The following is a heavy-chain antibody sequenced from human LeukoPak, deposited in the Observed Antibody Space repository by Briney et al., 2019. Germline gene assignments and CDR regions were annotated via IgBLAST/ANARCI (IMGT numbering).Heavy chain of an antibody. CDR3: ARDATLDYYDSRGDWGQGGDI. D-gene: IGHD3-22*01. V-gene: IGHV3-9*01. CDR2: ISWNSGSI. J-gene: IGHJ3*02. Sequence: GGSLRLSCAASGFTFDDYAMHWVRQAPGKGLEWVSGISWNSGSIGYADSVKGRFTISRDNAKNTLYLQMNSLRAEDTAVYYCARDATLDYYDSRGDWGQGGDIWGQGTVVTVSS. CDR1: GFTFDDYA.